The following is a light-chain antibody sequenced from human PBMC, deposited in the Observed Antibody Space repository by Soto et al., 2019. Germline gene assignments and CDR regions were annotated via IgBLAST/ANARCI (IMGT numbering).Light chain of an antibody. V-gene: IGLV2-14*01. CDR2: EVS. J-gene: IGLJ1*01. CDR1: SSDVGVYNY. Sequence: QSALTQPASVSGSPGQSITISCTGTSSDVGVYNYVSWYQQHPGKAPKLMIYEVSNRPSGVSNRFSGSKSGNTASLTISGLQAEDEADYYCSSYTSSSTLHVFGTGTKVTVL. CDR3: SSYTSSSTLHV.